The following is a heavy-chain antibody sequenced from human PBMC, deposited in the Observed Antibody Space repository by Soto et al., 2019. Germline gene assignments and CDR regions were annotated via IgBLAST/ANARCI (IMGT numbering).Heavy chain of an antibody. D-gene: IGHD3-22*01. CDR3: ARVSYFLSSSGFSVFYS. V-gene: IGHV3-30*03. CDR1: GLSFSSYG. Sequence: PGGSLRLSCADSGLSFSSYGMHWVRQAPGEGLEWVAAISNDGSNKNYLASVEGRFTISEDNSKNTLYLQMNALRPEDTAVYYCARVSYFLSSSGFSVFYSWGRGTVVPVSS. J-gene: IGHJ4*02. CDR2: ISNDGSNK.